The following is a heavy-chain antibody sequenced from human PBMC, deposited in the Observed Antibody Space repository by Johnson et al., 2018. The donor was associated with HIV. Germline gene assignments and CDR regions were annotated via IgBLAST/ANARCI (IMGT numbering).Heavy chain of an antibody. Sequence: VQLVESGGGLVQPGGSLRLSCAASGFTVSSNYMTWVRQAPGKGLEWVSGINWNGGSTGYADSVKGRFTISRDNSKNTLYLQMNSLRAEDTAVYFCAREGELGRDAFDIWGQGTMATVSS. V-gene: IGHV3-66*01. CDR1: GFTVSSNY. CDR2: INWNGGST. J-gene: IGHJ3*02. D-gene: IGHD1-7*01. CDR3: AREGELGRDAFDI.